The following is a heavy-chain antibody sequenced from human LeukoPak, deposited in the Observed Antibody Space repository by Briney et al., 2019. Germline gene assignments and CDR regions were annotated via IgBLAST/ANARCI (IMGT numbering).Heavy chain of an antibody. CDR2: INPNSGAT. J-gene: IGHJ4*02. V-gene: IGHV1-2*02. CDR1: GYTFTDYF. Sequence: ASVKVSCKASGYTFTDYFMHWVRQAPGQGLEWMGWINPNSGATYYPQNFQGRVTMTRDTSISTAYMELSRLRSDDTAVYYCATQRGSYLWGTDFDYWGQGTLVTVSS. CDR3: ATQRGSYLWGTDFDY. D-gene: IGHD3-16*01.